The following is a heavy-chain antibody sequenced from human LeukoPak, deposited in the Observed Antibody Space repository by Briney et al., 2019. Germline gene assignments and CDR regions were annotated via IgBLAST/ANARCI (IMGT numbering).Heavy chain of an antibody. Sequence: GGSLRLSRAASGFTFSSYGMHWVRQAPGKGLEWVAFIRYDGSNKYYADSVKGRFTISRDNSKNTLYLQMNSLRAEDTAEYYCAKDKVLRYFDWLFDLDYWGQGTLVTVSS. CDR3: AKDKVLRYFDWLFDLDY. V-gene: IGHV3-30*02. CDR2: IRYDGSNK. J-gene: IGHJ4*02. CDR1: GFTFSSYG. D-gene: IGHD3-9*01.